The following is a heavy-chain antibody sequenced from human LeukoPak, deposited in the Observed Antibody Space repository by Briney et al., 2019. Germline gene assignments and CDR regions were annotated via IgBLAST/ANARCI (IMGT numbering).Heavy chain of an antibody. CDR2: NYSSGST. CDR1: VDSISSYY. V-gene: IGHV4-59*12. J-gene: IGHJ3*02. D-gene: IGHD6-19*01. Sequence: NPSETLSLTCTVSVDSISSYYWRWIRQSPGKAVEGIGHNYSSGSTNYNPSLKSRVNLSVNTSKNHISLKMSSLTDADTAVYYCARENSSAVAFDIWGQGTMVTVSS. CDR3: ARENSSAVAFDI.